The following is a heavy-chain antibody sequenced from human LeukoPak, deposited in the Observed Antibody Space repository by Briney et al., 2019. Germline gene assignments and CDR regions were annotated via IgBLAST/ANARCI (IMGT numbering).Heavy chain of an antibody. V-gene: IGHV4-59*01. J-gene: IGHJ4*02. Sequence: SETLSLTCTASGGTISSYYWSWIRQPPGKGLEWIGNIYYSGSTNYNPSLKSRVNISVDTSKNQFSLKLSSVTAADTAVYYCARDRRYYGSGSYFRFDYWGQGTLVTVSS. CDR3: ARDRRYYGSGSYFRFDY. CDR1: GGTISSYY. CDR2: IYYSGST. D-gene: IGHD3-10*01.